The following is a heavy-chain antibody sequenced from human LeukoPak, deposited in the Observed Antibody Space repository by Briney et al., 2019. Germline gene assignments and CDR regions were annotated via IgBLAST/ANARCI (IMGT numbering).Heavy chain of an antibody. CDR3: ARGKGGQWLVRPGSYYYYYMDV. CDR1: GYTFTGYY. Sequence: GASVKVSCKASGYTFTGYYMHWVRQAPGQGLEWMGGIIPIFGTANYAQKFQGRVTITADKSTSTAYMELSSLRSEDTVVYYCARGKGGQWLVRPGSYYYYYMDVWGKGTTVTVSS. J-gene: IGHJ6*03. V-gene: IGHV1-69*06. CDR2: IIPIFGTA. D-gene: IGHD6-19*01.